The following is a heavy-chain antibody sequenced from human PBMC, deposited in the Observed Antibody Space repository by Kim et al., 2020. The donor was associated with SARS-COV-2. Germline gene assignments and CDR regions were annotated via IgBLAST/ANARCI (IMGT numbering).Heavy chain of an antibody. CDR3: ARVGSSSGWHYAFDI. V-gene: IGHV1-18*01. Sequence: QKLQGRVTMTTDTSTSKAYMELRSLRSDDTAVYYCARVGSSSGWHYAFDIWGQGTMVTVSS. D-gene: IGHD6-19*01. J-gene: IGHJ3*02.